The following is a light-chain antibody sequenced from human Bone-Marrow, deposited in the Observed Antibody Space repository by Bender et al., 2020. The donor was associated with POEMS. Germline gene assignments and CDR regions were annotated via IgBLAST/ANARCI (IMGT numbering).Light chain of an antibody. CDR1: SSNIGSDY. V-gene: IGLV1-44*01. Sequence: QSVLTQPPSASGTPGQRITISCSGGSSNIGSDYVYWYQHLPGTAPKLLIYSSHRRPSEVPDRFSGSRSGTSASLAISGLQSEDEADYYCAVWDDSLNGWVFGGGTKLTVL. CDR3: AVWDDSLNGWV. CDR2: SSH. J-gene: IGLJ3*02.